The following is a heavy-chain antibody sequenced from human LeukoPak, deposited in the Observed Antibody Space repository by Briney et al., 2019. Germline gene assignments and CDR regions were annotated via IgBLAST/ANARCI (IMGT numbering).Heavy chain of an antibody. J-gene: IGHJ4*02. CDR3: AREVTLYYFDY. D-gene: IGHD2-21*02. Sequence: SETLSLTCTVSGGSISSYYWSWIRQPPGKGLEWIGYIYYSGSTNYNPSLKSQVTISVDTSKNQFSLKLSSVTAADTAVYYCAREVTLYYFDYWGQGTLVTVSS. CDR2: IYYSGST. CDR1: GGSISSYY. V-gene: IGHV4-59*01.